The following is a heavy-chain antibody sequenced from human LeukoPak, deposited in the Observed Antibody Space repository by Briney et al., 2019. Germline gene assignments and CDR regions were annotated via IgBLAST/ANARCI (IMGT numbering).Heavy chain of an antibody. CDR1: GFTFSSHS. V-gene: IGHV3-21*01. D-gene: IGHD3/OR15-3a*01. CDR2: ISGDSHHI. Sequence: GGSLRLSCAASGFTFSSHSMNWVRQTPEKGLEWVSSISGDSHHIFYRDSVQGRFTISRDNPENSVYLQMNSLRAEDTAVYYCASFETRGTGDFDHWGQGTVVTVSS. CDR3: ASFETRGTGDFDH. J-gene: IGHJ4*02.